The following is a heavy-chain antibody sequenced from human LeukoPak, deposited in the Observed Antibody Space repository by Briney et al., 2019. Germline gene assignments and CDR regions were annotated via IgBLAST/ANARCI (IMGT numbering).Heavy chain of an antibody. CDR1: GFTFSSYG. CDR3: AKDCCGYSYGSNFDY. Sequence: PGGSLRLSCAASGFTFSSYGMHWVRQAPGKGLEWVAFIRYDGSNKYYADSVKGRFTISRDNSKNTLYLQMNSPRAEDTAVYYCAKDCCGYSYGSNFDYWGQGTLVTVSS. D-gene: IGHD5-18*01. V-gene: IGHV3-30*02. J-gene: IGHJ4*02. CDR2: IRYDGSNK.